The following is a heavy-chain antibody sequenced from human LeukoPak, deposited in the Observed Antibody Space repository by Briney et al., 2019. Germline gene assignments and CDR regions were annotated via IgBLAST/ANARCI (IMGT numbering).Heavy chain of an antibody. D-gene: IGHD6-19*01. CDR1: GFTFSSYG. J-gene: IGHJ6*03. V-gene: IGHV3-30*02. Sequence: GGSLRLSCAASGFTFSSYGMHWVRQAPGKGLEWVAFIQFDGSNKYYADSVKGRFTISRDNCKNTLYLQMNSLRAEDTAVYYCASGKGQWNDYYMDVWGKGTTVTVSS. CDR3: ASGKGQWNDYYMDV. CDR2: IQFDGSNK.